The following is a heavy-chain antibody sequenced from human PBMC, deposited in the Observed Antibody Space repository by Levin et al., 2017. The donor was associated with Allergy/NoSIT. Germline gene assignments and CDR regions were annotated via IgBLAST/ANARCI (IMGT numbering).Heavy chain of an antibody. CDR1: GYTFITYY. D-gene: IGHD1-1*01. CDR3: ARDLGKDMDSEGDY. CDR2: INPSGPIT. Sequence: PVASVKVSCKASGYTFITYYIHWVRLAPGQGLEWMGIINPSGPITTYAQKFQGRVTMTRDTSTSTVYMELSSLTSEDTAVYYCARDLGKDMDSEGDYWGQGTLVTVSS. V-gene: IGHV1-46*01. J-gene: IGHJ4*02.